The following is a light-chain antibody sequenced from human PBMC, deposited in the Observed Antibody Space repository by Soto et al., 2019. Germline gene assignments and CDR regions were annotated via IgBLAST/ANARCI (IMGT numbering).Light chain of an antibody. J-gene: IGLJ2*01. CDR3: SSYTSTSAVV. CDR2: DVS. CDR1: SSDVGGYNY. Sequence: QSALTQPASVSGSPGQSITISCTGTSSDVGGYNYVSWYQQHPGTAPKLMIYDVSNRPSGVSDRFSASKSGNTASLTISGLKAEDEADYYCSSYTSTSAVVFGGGTKLTVL. V-gene: IGLV2-14*03.